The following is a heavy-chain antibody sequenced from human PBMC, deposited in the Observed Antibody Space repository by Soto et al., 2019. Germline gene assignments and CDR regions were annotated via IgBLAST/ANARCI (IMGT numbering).Heavy chain of an antibody. Sequence: QVQLVQSGAEVQKPESSVKVSCKAPGGTFSTYAISWVRQAPGQGLEWMGGNIPMFGTANYAQRFQDRVTITADESTNTVYMELSSLRSEDTAVYFCASGIQLWLRRINNGYSGWGQGTLVTVSS. V-gene: IGHV1-69*12. D-gene: IGHD5-18*01. CDR2: NIPMFGTA. CDR3: ASGIQLWLRRINNGYSG. J-gene: IGHJ1*01. CDR1: GGTFSTYA.